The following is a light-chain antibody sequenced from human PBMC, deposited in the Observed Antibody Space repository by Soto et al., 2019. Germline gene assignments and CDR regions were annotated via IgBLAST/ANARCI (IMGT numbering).Light chain of an antibody. J-gene: IGLJ2*01. V-gene: IGLV1-40*01. CDR1: SSNIGAGYD. CDR2: GNS. CDR3: QSYDSSLSGWV. Sequence: QSVLTQPPSVSGAPGQRVTISCTRSSSNIGAGYDVHWYQQLPGTAPKLLIYGNSNRPSGVPDRFSGSKSGTSASLAITGLRAEDEADYDCQSYDSSLSGWVFGGGTKVTVL.